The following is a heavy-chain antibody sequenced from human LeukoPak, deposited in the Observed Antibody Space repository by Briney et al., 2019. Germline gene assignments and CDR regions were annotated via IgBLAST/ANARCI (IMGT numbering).Heavy chain of an antibody. D-gene: IGHD5-12*01. Sequence: GGSLRLSCAASGFTFSSYSMNWVRQAPGKGLEWVAFIRYDGSNKYYADSVKGRFTVSRDNSKDTLYLQMKSLRAEDTAVYYCAKGGGYEAQYYYYYLDVWGKGTTVTISS. V-gene: IGHV3-30*02. CDR2: IRYDGSNK. CDR1: GFTFSSYS. J-gene: IGHJ6*03. CDR3: AKGGGYEAQYYYYYLDV.